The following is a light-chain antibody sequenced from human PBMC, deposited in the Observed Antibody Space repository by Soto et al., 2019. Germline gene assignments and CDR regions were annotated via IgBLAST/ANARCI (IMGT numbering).Light chain of an antibody. J-gene: IGKJ4*01. Sequence: DIVMTQSPDSLAGSLGGSSTINCESSQIVLFTSNNKNYLGWYQQKPGQPTKLLLSWASARESGVNARFTGSGSGTLFTLSINSMQPEDVAAYYCKKYYTLQITVGGGTKVAIK. CDR3: KKYYTLQIT. CDR1: QIVLFTSNNKNY. CDR2: WAS. V-gene: IGKV4-1*01.